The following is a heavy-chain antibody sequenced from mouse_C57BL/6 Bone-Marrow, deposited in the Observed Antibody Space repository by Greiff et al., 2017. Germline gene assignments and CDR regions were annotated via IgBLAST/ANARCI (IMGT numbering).Heavy chain of an antibody. Sequence: QVQLQQPGAELVMPGASVKLSCKASGYTFTSYWMHWVKQRPGQGLERIGEIDPSDSYTNYNQKFKGKSTLTVDKSSSTAYMQLSSLTSEDSAVYYCAREYYGSSPFAYWGQGTLVTVSA. CDR3: AREYYGSSPFAY. CDR2: IDPSDSYT. CDR1: GYTFTSYW. D-gene: IGHD1-1*01. J-gene: IGHJ3*01. V-gene: IGHV1-69*01.